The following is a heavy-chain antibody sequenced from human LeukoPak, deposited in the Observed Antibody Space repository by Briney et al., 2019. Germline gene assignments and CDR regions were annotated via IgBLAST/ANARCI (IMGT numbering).Heavy chain of an antibody. Sequence: PGGSLRLSCAASGFTFSDYYMSWIRQAPGKGLEWVSYISSSGSTIYYADSVKGRFTISRDNAKNSLYLQMNSLRAEDTAVYYCATLTAARKRHFDYWGQGTLVTVSS. D-gene: IGHD2-2*01. CDR2: ISSSGSTI. J-gene: IGHJ4*02. CDR1: GFTFSDYY. CDR3: ATLTAARKRHFDY. V-gene: IGHV3-11*01.